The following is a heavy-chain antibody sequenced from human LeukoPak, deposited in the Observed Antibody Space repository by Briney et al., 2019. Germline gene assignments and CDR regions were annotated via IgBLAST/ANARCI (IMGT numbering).Heavy chain of an antibody. Sequence: SETLSLTCAVYGGSFSGYYWSWIRQPPGKGLEWIGEINHSGSTNYNPSLKSRVTISVDTSKNQFSLKLSSVTAADTAVYYCARDGRFGDPPLGCWGQGTLVTVSS. CDR1: GGSFSGYY. D-gene: IGHD3-10*01. V-gene: IGHV4-34*01. J-gene: IGHJ4*02. CDR3: ARDGRFGDPPLGC. CDR2: INHSGST.